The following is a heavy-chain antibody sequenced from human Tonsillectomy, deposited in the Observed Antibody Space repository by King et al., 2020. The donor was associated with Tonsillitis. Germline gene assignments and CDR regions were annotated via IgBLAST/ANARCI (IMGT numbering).Heavy chain of an antibody. Sequence: QLVQSGAEVKKPGESLKISCKGSGYSFTTYYIAWVRQMPGKGLEWMGSIYPGDSDIRYSPSFQGQVTISADTSISTAYLQWSSLKASDTAKYYCARLRGRYDYYFYGMDVWGQGTTVTVSS. CDR2: IYPGDSDI. J-gene: IGHJ6*02. D-gene: IGHD6-19*01. CDR1: GYSFTTYY. V-gene: IGHV5-51*01. CDR3: ARLRGRYDYYFYGMDV.